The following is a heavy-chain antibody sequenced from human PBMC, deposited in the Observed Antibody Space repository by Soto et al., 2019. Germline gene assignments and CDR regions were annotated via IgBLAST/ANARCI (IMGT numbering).Heavy chain of an antibody. CDR3: ARGIRTERYSRSVYWFDP. Sequence: PSETLSLTCTVSGGSISSGGYYWSWIRQHPGKGLEWIGYIYYSGSTYYNPSLKSRVTISVDTSKNQFSLKLSSVTAADTAVYYCARGIRTERYSRSVYWFDPWGQGTLVTVSS. V-gene: IGHV4-31*03. D-gene: IGHD3-3*02. CDR1: GGSISSGGYY. J-gene: IGHJ5*02. CDR2: IYYSGST.